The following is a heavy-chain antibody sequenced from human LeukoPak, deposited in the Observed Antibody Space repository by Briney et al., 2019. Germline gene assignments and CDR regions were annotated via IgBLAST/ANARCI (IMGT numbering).Heavy chain of an antibody. CDR2: INHSGST. J-gene: IGHJ4*02. CDR3: ARRGYSYGKFDY. V-gene: IGHV4-34*01. CDR1: GGSFSGYY. D-gene: IGHD5-18*01. Sequence: SETLSLTCAVYGGSFSGYYWSWIRQAPGKGLEWIGKINHSGSTNYNPSLKSRVTISVDTSKNQFSLKLSSVTAADTAVYYCARRGYSYGKFDYWGQGTLVTVSS.